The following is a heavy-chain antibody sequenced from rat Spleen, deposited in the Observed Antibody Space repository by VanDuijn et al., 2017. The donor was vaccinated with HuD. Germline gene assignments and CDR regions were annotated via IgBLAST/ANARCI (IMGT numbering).Heavy chain of an antibody. D-gene: IGHD1-1*01. CDR1: GFAFSDFF. CDR2: ISSDGRRN. V-gene: IGHV5-29*01. Sequence: EVRLVESDGGLVQPGGSLKLSCAASGFAFSDFFMAWVRQAPTKGLEWVATISSDGRRNYYRDSVKGRFTISRDNAKSSLYLQMDSLRSEDTATYYCARHPDYSNYFDYWGQGVMVTVSS. J-gene: IGHJ2*01. CDR3: ARHPDYSNYFDY.